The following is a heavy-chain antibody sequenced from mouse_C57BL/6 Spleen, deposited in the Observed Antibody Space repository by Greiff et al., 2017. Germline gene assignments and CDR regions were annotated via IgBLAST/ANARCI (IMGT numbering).Heavy chain of an antibody. Sequence: EVKVVESGGGLVKPGGSLKLSCAASGFTFSDYGMHWVRQAPEKGLEWVAYISSGSSTIYYADTVKGRFTISRDNAKNTLFLQMTSLRSEDTAMYYCARDYYGSSYTGFLDYWGQGTTLTVSS. CDR2: ISSGSSTI. CDR3: ARDYYGSSYTGFLDY. CDR1: GFTFSDYG. D-gene: IGHD1-1*01. V-gene: IGHV5-17*01. J-gene: IGHJ2*01.